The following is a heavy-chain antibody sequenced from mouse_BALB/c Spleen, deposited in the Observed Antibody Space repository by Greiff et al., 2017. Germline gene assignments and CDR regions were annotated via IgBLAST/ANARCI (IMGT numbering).Heavy chain of an antibody. Sequence: EVQRVESGGGLVKPGGSLKLSCAASGFTFSSYAMSWVRQTPEKRLEWVATISSGGSYTYYPDSVKGRFTISRDNAKNTLYLQMSSLRSEDTAMYYCARHNYGSSYEDNWYFDVWGAGTTVTVSS. J-gene: IGHJ1*01. D-gene: IGHD1-1*01. CDR1: GFTFSSYA. V-gene: IGHV5-9-3*01. CDR3: ARHNYGSSYEDNWYFDV. CDR2: ISSGGSYT.